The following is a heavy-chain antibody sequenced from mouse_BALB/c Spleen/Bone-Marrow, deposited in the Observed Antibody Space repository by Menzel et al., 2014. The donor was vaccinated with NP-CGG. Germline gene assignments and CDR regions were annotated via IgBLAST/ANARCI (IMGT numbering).Heavy chain of an antibody. CDR3: ASDCDYWFDF. CDR2: SYTGQDRT. Sequence: PGPEVVKSGASVQMYCKASVFCFTNYYKHWVRQRRGQGLEWIGWSYTGQDRTKYNEKFKGKTTLAADTSSSSAYMLLSSLASEDFAIYFSASDCDYWFDFWGQGTPLTVSS. V-gene: IGHV1S56*01. CDR1: VFCFTNYY. D-gene: IGHD2-4*01. J-gene: IGHJ2*01.